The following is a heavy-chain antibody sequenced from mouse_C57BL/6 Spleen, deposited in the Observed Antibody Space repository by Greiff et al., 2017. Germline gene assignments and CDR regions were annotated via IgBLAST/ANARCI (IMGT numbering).Heavy chain of an antibody. D-gene: IGHD1-1*01. CDR1: GFTFSDYG. J-gene: IGHJ1*03. V-gene: IGHV5-17*01. CDR3: ARTYYYGTRDWYFDV. CDR2: ISSGSSTI. Sequence: EVQVVESGGGLVKPGGSLQLSCAASGFTFSDYGMHWVRQAPEKGLEWVAYISSGSSTIYYADTVKGRFTISRDNAKNTLFLQMTSLRSEDTAMYYCARTYYYGTRDWYFDVWGTGTTVTVSS.